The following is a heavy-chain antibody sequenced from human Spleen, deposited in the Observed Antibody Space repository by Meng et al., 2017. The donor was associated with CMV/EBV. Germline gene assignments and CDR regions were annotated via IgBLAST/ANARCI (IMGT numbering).Heavy chain of an antibody. CDR3: AKEEGSTSWYFYFYGMDV. D-gene: IGHD6-13*01. CDR2: ISSSDNSI. CDR1: GFIFSDYE. J-gene: IGHJ6*02. V-gene: IGHV3-48*03. Sequence: GGSLRLSCAASGFIFSDYEMNWVRQAPGKGLEWISFISSSDNSIYYADSVQGRFTISRDNSKNTLYLQMNSLRAEDTAVYYCAKEEGSTSWYFYFYGMDVWGQGTTVTVSS.